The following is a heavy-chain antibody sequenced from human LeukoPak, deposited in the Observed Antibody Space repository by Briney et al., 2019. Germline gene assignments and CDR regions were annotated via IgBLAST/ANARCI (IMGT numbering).Heavy chain of an antibody. J-gene: IGHJ5*02. CDR3: AKYWGGYPFHWFDP. D-gene: IGHD7-27*01. Sequence: SETLSLTCTVSGDFISSSSYYWGWIRQPPGKGLEWIGSVYYSGTTYYNPSLKSRVTISVDTSKSQFSLKLSSVTAADTAVYYCAKYWGGYPFHWFDPWGQGTLVIVSS. V-gene: IGHV4-39*01. CDR1: GDFISSSSYY. CDR2: VYYSGTT.